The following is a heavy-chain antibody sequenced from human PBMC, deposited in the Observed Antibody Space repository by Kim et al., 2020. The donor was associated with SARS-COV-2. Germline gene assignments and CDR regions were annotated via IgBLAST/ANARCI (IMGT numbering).Heavy chain of an antibody. V-gene: IGHV3-23*01. Sequence: GGSLRLSCAASGFTFSTYAMSWVRQAPGKGLEWVSAISGSGSKTYYADSVKGRFTISRDNSKDTLYLQMNILGAADTAFYYCAKDNPAVAPPWLDLWGQGTLVTVSA. CDR2: ISGSGSKT. D-gene: IGHD6-13*01. J-gene: IGHJ5*02. CDR1: GFTFSTYA. CDR3: AKDNPAVAPPWLDL.